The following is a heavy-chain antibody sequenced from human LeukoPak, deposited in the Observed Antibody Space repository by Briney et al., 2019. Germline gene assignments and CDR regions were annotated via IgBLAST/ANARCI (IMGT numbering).Heavy chain of an antibody. D-gene: IGHD1-26*01. J-gene: IGHJ5*01. Sequence: PGGSLRLSCAASGFTFSSYAMSWVRQAPGKGLERVSAISGSGGSTYYADSVKGRFTISRDNSKNTLYLQMKSLRAEDTAVYYCAKGSPFAGSNDSWGQGTLVTVSS. CDR3: AKGSPFAGSNDS. V-gene: IGHV3-23*01. CDR1: GFTFSSYA. CDR2: ISGSGGST.